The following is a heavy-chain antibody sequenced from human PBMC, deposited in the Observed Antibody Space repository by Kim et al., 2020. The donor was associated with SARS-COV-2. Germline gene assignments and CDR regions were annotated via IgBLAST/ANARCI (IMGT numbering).Heavy chain of an antibody. J-gene: IGHJ4*02. CDR2: ISYDGSNK. CDR1: GFTFSSYG. V-gene: IGHV3-30*18. CDR3: AKDLLYGSGSYPFDY. D-gene: IGHD3-10*01. Sequence: GGSLRLSCAASGFTFSSYGMHWVRQAPGKGLVWVAVISYDGSNKYYADSVKGRFTISRDNSKNTLYLQMNSLRAEDTAVYYCAKDLLYGSGSYPFDYWGQGTLVTVSS.